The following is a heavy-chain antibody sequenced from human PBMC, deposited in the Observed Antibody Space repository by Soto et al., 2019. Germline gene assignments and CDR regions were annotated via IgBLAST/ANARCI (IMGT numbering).Heavy chain of an antibody. V-gene: IGHV3-11*01. CDR1: GFTFSDYY. Sequence: GGSLRLSCAASGFTFSDYYMSWIRHAPGKGLEWVSYISSSGSTIYYADSVKGRFTISRDNAKNSLYLQMNSLRAEDTAVYYCAREKLRFLECRKRQDAFDIWGQGTMVTVSS. CDR2: ISSSGSTI. D-gene: IGHD3-3*01. J-gene: IGHJ3*02. CDR3: AREKLRFLECRKRQDAFDI.